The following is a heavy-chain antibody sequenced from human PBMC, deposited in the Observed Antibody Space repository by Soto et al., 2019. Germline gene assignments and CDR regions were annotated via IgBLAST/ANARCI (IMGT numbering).Heavy chain of an antibody. CDR2: ISEDGSRK. CDR3: AKVREDLVLLGALDS. D-gene: IGHD3-10*01. J-gene: IGHJ4*02. V-gene: IGHV3-30*18. Sequence: QVQLVESGGGVVQPGKSVRLSCAASGFRFGAYAMHWVRQAPGKGLEWVAVISEDGSRKYYRDSVKGRFTISRDNSKNTLFLQMDRLRLEDTAVYSCAKVREDLVLLGALDSWGQGTRVTVSS. CDR1: GFRFGAYA.